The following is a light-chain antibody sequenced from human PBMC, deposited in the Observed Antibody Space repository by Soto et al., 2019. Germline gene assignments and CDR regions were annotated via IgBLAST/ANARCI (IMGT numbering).Light chain of an antibody. CDR1: HNIATY. V-gene: IGKV1-39*01. J-gene: IGKJ3*01. Sequence: DIQMTQSPSSLSASVGDRVTITCRTSHNIATYLYWYQHRPGKAPNLLIYTATSLQSGVPSRFSGSGTGTDFTLTISALQPEDFTSYFCQQTYATPFTFGRGTTV. CDR3: QQTYATPFT. CDR2: TAT.